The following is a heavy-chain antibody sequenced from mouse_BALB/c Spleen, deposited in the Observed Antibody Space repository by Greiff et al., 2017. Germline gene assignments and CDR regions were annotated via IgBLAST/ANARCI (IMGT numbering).Heavy chain of an antibody. CDR1: GFTFSSYT. CDR2: ISSGGSYT. Sequence: DVMLVESGGGLVKPGGSLKLSCAASGFTFSSYTMSWVRQTPDKRLEWVATISSGGSYTYYPDSVKGRFTISRDNAKNTLYLQMSSLKSEDTAMYYCARVRGDYYAMDYWGQGTSVTVSS. CDR3: ARVRGDYYAMDY. V-gene: IGHV5-6*03. J-gene: IGHJ4*01. D-gene: IGHD2-13*01.